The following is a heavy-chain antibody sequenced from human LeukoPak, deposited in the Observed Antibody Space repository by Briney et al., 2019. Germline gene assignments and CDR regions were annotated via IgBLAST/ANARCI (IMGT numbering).Heavy chain of an antibody. CDR3: ARRDVSGYYALDS. J-gene: IGHJ4*02. V-gene: IGHV3-53*01. CDR1: GFTVSSNY. Sequence: GGSLRLSCAASGFTVSSNYMSWVRQAPGKGLEWVSTLGGRGVLTYYADSVRGRFTVSRDNSKNTLYLQMNSLRAEDTAVYYCARRDVSGYYALDSWGQGFLVTVSS. CDR2: LGGRGVLT. D-gene: IGHD3-22*01.